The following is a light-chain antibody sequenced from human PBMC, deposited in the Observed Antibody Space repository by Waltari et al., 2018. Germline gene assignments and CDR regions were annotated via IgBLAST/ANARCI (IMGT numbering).Light chain of an antibody. V-gene: IGLV3-21*02. CDR2: EDS. J-gene: IGLJ2*01. CDR1: NIGSKS. Sequence: SAVRTQPPSISVAPGQTAQITWGGRNIGSKSVHWYQQRPGQAPQLLVLEDSARPSGIPDRFAGSHSEDTATLTISRVEAGDEADYYCQVWDSSSDWEFGEGTKLTV. CDR3: QVWDSSSDWE.